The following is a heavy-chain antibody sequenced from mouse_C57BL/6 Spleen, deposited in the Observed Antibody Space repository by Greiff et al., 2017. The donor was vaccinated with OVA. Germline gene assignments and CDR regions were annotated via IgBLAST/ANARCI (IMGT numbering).Heavy chain of an antibody. V-gene: IGHV3-6*01. D-gene: IGHD3-1*01. CDR1: GYSITSGYY. CDR3: ARGTGPYFDY. J-gene: IGHJ2*01. CDR2: ISYDGSN. Sequence: EVKLQESGPGLVKPSQSLSLTCSVTGYSITSGYYWNWIRQFPGNKLEWMGYISYDGSNNYNPSLKNRISITRDTSKNQFFLKLNSVTTEDTATYYCARGTGPYFDYWGQGTTLTVSS.